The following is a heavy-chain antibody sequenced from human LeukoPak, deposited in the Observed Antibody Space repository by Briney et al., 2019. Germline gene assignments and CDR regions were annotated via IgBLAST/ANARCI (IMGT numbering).Heavy chain of an antibody. V-gene: IGHV3-30*18. CDR1: GFTFSTYG. Sequence: GGSLRLSCAASGFTFSTYGMHWARQAPGKGLEWVAVISFDGSNKYFADSVKGRFTISRDNSKNTLYLQMNSLRAEDTAVYYCAKGRANNGSPEFDYWGQGTLVTVSS. J-gene: IGHJ4*02. CDR3: AKGRANNGSPEFDY. CDR2: ISFDGSNK. D-gene: IGHD3-10*01.